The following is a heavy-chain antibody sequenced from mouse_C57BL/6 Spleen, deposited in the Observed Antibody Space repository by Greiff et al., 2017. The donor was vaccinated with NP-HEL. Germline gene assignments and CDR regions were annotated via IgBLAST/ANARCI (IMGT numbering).Heavy chain of an antibody. D-gene: IGHD2-4*01. V-gene: IGHV1-76*01. Sequence: VKLVESGAELVRPGPSVKLSCKASGYTFTDYYINWVKQRPGQGLEWIARIYPGSGNTYYNEKFKGKATLTAEKSSSTAYMQLSSLTSEDSAVYFCAREGMIKYCDVWGTGTTVTVSS. CDR1: GYTFTDYY. J-gene: IGHJ1*03. CDR3: AREGMIKYCDV. CDR2: IYPGSGNT.